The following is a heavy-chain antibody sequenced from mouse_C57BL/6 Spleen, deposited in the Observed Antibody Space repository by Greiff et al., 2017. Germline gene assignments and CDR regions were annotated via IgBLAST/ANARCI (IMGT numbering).Heavy chain of an antibody. CDR3: TRNYDQGAMDY. J-gene: IGHJ4*01. D-gene: IGHD2-4*01. V-gene: IGHV1-5*01. CDR1: GYTFTSYW. Sequence: EVPLQQSGTVLARPGASVQMSCKTSGYTFTSYWMHWVKQRPGQGLEWIGAIYPGNSDTSYNQKFKGKAKLTAVTSASTAYMERSSLTNEDSAVYYCTRNYDQGAMDYWGQGTSVTVSS. CDR2: IYPGNSDT.